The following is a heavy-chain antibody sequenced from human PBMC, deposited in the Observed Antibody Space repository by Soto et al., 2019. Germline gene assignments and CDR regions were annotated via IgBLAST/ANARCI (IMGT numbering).Heavy chain of an antibody. Sequence: GGSLRLSCTASGFTFGYYAMSWFRQAPGKGLEWVGFIRSKAYGGTTEYAASVKGRFTISRDDSKSIAYLQMNSLKTEDTAVYYCTRAPSLYSSGWYQYYFDYWGQGTLVTVSS. D-gene: IGHD6-19*01. CDR1: GFTFGYYA. CDR3: TRAPSLYSSGWYQYYFDY. V-gene: IGHV3-49*03. J-gene: IGHJ4*02. CDR2: IRSKAYGGTT.